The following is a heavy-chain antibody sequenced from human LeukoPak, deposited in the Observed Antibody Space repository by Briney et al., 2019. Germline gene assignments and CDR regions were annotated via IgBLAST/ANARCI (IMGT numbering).Heavy chain of an antibody. CDR1: GFTFSSYW. V-gene: IGHV3-7*01. J-gene: IGHJ4*02. Sequence: GGSLRLSCAASGFTFSSYWMSWVRQAPGKGLKWVANIKEDGSEKYYVDSVKGRFTISRDNAKNSLYLQMNSLRAEDTAVYYCAGDRAFDYWGQGILVTVSS. CDR3: AGDRAFDY. CDR2: IKEDGSEK.